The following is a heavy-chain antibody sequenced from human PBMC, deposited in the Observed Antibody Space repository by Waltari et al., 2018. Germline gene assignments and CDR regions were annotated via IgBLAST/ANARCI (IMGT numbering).Heavy chain of an antibody. CDR1: GGSISSSSYY. CDR2: IYYRGST. D-gene: IGHD2-15*01. Sequence: QLQLQESGPGLVKPSETLSLTCTVSGGSISSSSYYWGWIRQPPGKGLEWIGSIYYRGSTYYNPSLKSRVTISVDTSKNQFSLKLSSVTAADTAVYYCARHVVVVAATPWFDPWGQGTLVTVSS. J-gene: IGHJ5*02. V-gene: IGHV4-39*01. CDR3: ARHVVVVAATPWFDP.